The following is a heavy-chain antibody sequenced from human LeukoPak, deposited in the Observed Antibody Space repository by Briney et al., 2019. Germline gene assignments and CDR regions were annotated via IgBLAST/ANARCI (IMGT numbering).Heavy chain of an antibody. CDR1: GYTFTSYD. Sequence: ASVKVSCKASGYTFTSYDINWVRQATGQGLEWMGWMNPNSGNTGYAQKFQGRVTMTRNTSISTAYMELSSLRSEDTAVYYCARGRIAAAGRYFQHWGQAPWSPSPQ. V-gene: IGHV1-8*01. CDR2: MNPNSGNT. CDR3: ARGRIAAAGRYFQH. D-gene: IGHD6-13*01. J-gene: IGHJ1*01.